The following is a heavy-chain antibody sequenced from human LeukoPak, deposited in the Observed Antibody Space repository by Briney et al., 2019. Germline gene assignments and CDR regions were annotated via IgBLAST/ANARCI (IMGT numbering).Heavy chain of an antibody. CDR1: GYSFTSQW. D-gene: IGHD2-8*02. CDR3: ARLIKEGVLNWLDP. CDR2: IYPGESDT. Sequence: GESLQISCKASGYSFTSQWIGWVRHMPAKGRDWMGIIYPGESDTRYNPSFQGHVSISADKSTSTTYLQWSSLKASDTAMYYCARLIKEGVLNWLDPWGQGTLVTVSS. V-gene: IGHV5-51*01. J-gene: IGHJ5*02.